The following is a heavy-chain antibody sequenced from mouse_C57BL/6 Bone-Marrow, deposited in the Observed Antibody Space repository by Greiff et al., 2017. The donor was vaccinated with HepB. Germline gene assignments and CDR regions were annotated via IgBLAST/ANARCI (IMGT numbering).Heavy chain of an antibody. CDR2: IYPGDGDT. CDR3: ARSPAYYYGSPLYFDV. D-gene: IGHD1-1*01. J-gene: IGHJ1*03. V-gene: IGHV1-82*01. Sequence: VQLQQSGPELVKPGASVKISCKASGYAFSSSWMNWVKQRPGKGLEWIGRIYPGDGDTNYNGKFKGKATLTADKSSSTAYMQLSSLTSEDSAVYFCARSPAYYYGSPLYFDVWGTGTTVTVSS. CDR1: GYAFSSSW.